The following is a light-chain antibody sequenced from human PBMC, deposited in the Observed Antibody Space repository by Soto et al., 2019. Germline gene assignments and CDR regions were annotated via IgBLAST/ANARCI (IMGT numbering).Light chain of an antibody. CDR1: SSDVGSYNL. CDR2: EVS. V-gene: IGLV2-23*02. CDR3: CSYAGSSTIVV. J-gene: IGLJ2*01. Sequence: QSELTQPASVSGSPGQSITISCTGTSSDVGSYNLVSWYQHHPGKAPKLMIYEVSKRPSGVSNRFSGSKSGNTASLTISGLQAEDEDEYYCCSYAGSSTIVVFGGGTKLTVL.